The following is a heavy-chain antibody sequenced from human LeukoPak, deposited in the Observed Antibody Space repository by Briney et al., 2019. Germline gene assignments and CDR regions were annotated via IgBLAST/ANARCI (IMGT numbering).Heavy chain of an antibody. CDR3: ASRSVAGRYFDY. J-gene: IGHJ4*02. CDR1: GFTFGKYW. V-gene: IGHV3-48*01. Sequence: PGGSLRLSCVASGFTFGKYWMSWVRQAPGKGLEWISYISSSSSAIYYADSVRGRFTISRDNAKNSLYLQMNSLRAEDTAVYYCASRSVAGRYFDYWGQGTLVTVSS. D-gene: IGHD6-19*01. CDR2: ISSSSSAI.